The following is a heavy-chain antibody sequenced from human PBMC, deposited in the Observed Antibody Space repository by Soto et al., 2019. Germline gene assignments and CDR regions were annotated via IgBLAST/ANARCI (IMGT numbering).Heavy chain of an antibody. D-gene: IGHD2-21*01. CDR1: GGSISRYF. Sequence: QVQLQESGPGLVRPSETLSLTCTVSGGSISRYFWSWIRQSPGKGLEWIGYIFYTGSTTLNPSLNTRVTISIDTSQNQFSLKLSSLTAADTAVYYCAHFSDLAWVDPWGQGTLVTVSS. V-gene: IGHV4-59*01. J-gene: IGHJ5*02. CDR2: IFYTGST. CDR3: AHFSDLAWVDP.